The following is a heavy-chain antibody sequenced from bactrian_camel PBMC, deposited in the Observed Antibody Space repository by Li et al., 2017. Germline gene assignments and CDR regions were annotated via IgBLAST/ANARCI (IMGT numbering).Heavy chain of an antibody. J-gene: IGHJ4*01. D-gene: IGHD2*01. Sequence: QVQPVESGGGSVLAGGSLRLSCAAPGYRYDTYCMEWFRQAPGKEREAVAAIHTGGLANYGDSVKGRFAISRDNAKNTLYLEMNNPRPEDTAMYYCAADPPGGQWYMCGNTQQDFDYWGQGTQVTVS. CDR3: AADPPGGQWYMCGNTQQDFDY. V-gene: IGHV3S53*01. CDR2: IHTGGLA. CDR1: GYRYDTYC.